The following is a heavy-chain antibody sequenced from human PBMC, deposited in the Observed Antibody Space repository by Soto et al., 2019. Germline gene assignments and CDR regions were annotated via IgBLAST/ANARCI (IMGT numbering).Heavy chain of an antibody. J-gene: IGHJ4*02. CDR2: ISYDGSNK. Sequence: QVQLVESGGGVVQPGRSLRLSCAASGFTFSSYGMHWVRQAPGKGLEWVAVISYDGSNKYYADSVKGRFTISRDNSKNTLYLQMNSLRAEDTAVYYCAKEYSGTAMEGGYFDYWGQGTLVTVSS. CDR1: GFTFSSYG. D-gene: IGHD5-18*01. CDR3: AKEYSGTAMEGGYFDY. V-gene: IGHV3-30*18.